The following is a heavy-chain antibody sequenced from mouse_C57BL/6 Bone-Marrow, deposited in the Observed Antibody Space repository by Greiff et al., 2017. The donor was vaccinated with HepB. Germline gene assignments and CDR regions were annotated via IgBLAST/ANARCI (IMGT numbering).Heavy chain of an antibody. CDR2: ISSGSSTI. CDR3: VCGSSFYFDY. Sequence: EVKLMESGGGLVKPGGSLKLSCAASGFTFSDYGMHWVRQTPEKGLEWVAFISSGSSTIYYADTVKGRFTISRDNAKNTLFLQMTSLRSEDTAMSYCVCGSSFYFDYWGQGTTLTVSS. J-gene: IGHJ2*01. D-gene: IGHD1-1*01. CDR1: GFTFSDYG. V-gene: IGHV5-17*01.